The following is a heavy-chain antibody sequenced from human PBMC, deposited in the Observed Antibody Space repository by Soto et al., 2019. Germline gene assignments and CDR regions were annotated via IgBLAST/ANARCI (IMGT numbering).Heavy chain of an antibody. J-gene: IGHJ3*02. V-gene: IGHV1-69*01. D-gene: IGHD3-22*01. Sequence: QVQLVQSGAEVKKPGSSVKVSCKASGGTFSSYSISWVRQAPGQGLEWMGGFIPIFGTANYAHKLQCRVTITAEESTSTAYMELSSMRSEDTAVYYCARSFVGYDSSGYYSIGAFDIWGQGTMVTVSS. CDR1: GGTFSSYS. CDR2: FIPIFGTA. CDR3: ARSFVGYDSSGYYSIGAFDI.